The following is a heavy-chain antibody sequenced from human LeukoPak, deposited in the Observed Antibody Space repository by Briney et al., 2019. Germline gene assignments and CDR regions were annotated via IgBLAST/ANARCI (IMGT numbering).Heavy chain of an antibody. D-gene: IGHD1-26*01. Sequence: PSETLSLTCAVYGGSFSGYYWSWIRQPPGKGLEWIGEINHSGSTNYNPSLKSRVTISVDTSKNQFSLKLSSVTAADTAVYYCARVGAHPLYYFDYWGQGTLVTVSS. CDR2: INHSGST. V-gene: IGHV4-34*01. CDR3: ARVGAHPLYYFDY. CDR1: GGSFSGYY. J-gene: IGHJ4*02.